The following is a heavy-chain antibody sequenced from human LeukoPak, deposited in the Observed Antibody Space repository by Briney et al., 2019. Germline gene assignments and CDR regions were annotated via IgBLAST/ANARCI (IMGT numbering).Heavy chain of an antibody. D-gene: IGHD7-27*01. CDR2: ISRSSNYK. J-gene: IGHJ4*02. Sequence: AGGSLRLSCAASGFTFSSYSMNWVRQAPGKGLEWVSSISRSSNYKYYADSVKGRFTISRDNAKNSLYLQMNSLRAEDTAVYYCARGILGDWGQGTLVTVSS. CDR1: GFTFSSYS. V-gene: IGHV3-21*01. CDR3: ARGILGD.